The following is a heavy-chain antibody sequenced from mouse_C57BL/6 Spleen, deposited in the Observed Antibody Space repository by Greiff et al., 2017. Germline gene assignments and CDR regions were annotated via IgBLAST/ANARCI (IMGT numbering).Heavy chain of an antibody. CDR1: GYAFSSSW. J-gene: IGHJ2*01. V-gene: IGHV1-82*01. CDR3: ASYYGSSPYYFDY. Sequence: VQLQQSGPELVKPGASVKISCKASGYAFSSSWMNWVKQRPGKGLEWIGRIYPGAGDTNYNGKFKGKATLTADKSSSTAYMQLSSLTSEDSAVYFCASYYGSSPYYFDYWGQGTTLTVSS. D-gene: IGHD1-1*01. CDR2: IYPGAGDT.